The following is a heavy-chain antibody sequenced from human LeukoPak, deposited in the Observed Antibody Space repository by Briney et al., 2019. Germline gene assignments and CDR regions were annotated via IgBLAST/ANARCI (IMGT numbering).Heavy chain of an antibody. CDR1: GYTFTGYY. Sequence: ASVKVSCKAPGYTFTGYYMHWVRQAPGQGLEWMGWINPNSGGTNYAQKFQGRVTMTRDTSISTAYMELSRLRSDDTAVYYCAISPYCNGGSCYSGWGQGTLVTVSS. CDR2: INPNSGGT. V-gene: IGHV1-2*02. D-gene: IGHD2-15*01. CDR3: AISPYCNGGSCYSG. J-gene: IGHJ4*02.